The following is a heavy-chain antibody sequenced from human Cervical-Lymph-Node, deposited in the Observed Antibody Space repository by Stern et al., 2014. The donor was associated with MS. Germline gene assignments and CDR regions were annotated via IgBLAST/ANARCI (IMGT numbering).Heavy chain of an antibody. D-gene: IGHD2-8*01. V-gene: IGHV3-30*03. CDR1: GFTFSSYG. CDR3: ARDYEDTSMLFDH. J-gene: IGHJ4*02. Sequence: QVQLVESGAAVDQPGCSVRLSCAASGFTFSSYGIHWVRQAPGPGLELVTVISYDGNHKDYAASVKGRFTISRDNSKNTLHLQMNSVTPDDTAIYYCARDYEDTSMLFDHWGQGTLVTVSS. CDR2: ISYDGNHK.